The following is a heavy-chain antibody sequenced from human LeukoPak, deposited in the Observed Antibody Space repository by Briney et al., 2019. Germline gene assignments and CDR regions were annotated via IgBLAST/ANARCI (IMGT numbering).Heavy chain of an antibody. J-gene: IGHJ4*02. Sequence: ESLEISCKGSGYTFPSYWIGLVRQMPGKGLEWMGIFYPGDSDTRYSPSFQGQVTISADKSITTAYLQWSSLKASDTAMYYCARLFSHGCGDYWGQGTLVTVSS. CDR3: ARLFSHGCGDY. V-gene: IGHV5-51*01. CDR1: GYTFPSYW. D-gene: IGHD1-26*01. CDR2: FYPGDSDT.